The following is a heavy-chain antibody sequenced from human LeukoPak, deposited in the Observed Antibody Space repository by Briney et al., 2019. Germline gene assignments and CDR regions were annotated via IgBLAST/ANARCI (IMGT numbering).Heavy chain of an antibody. CDR1: GFDFSSYT. D-gene: IGHD3/OR15-3a*01. CDR3: ARPQSVDWLFDAFDL. Sequence: GGSLRLSCAASGFDFSSYTMNWVRQAPGQGLEWVASITSDSGDTNFADSLKARLTISRDNAKNSLYLQISSLRIEDTAVYYCARPQSVDWLFDAFDLWGQGTSVTVSS. J-gene: IGHJ3*01. CDR2: ITSDSGDT. V-gene: IGHV3-21*01.